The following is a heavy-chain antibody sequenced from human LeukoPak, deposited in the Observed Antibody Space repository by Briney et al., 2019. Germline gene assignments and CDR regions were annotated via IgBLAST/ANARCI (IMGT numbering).Heavy chain of an antibody. J-gene: IGHJ4*02. D-gene: IGHD3-10*01. Sequence: PSGTLSLTCAVYGGSFSGYYWSWIRQPPGKGLEWIGEINHSGSTNYNPSLKSRVTISVDTSKNQFSLKLSSVTAADTAVYYCARASMGVRLNDYWGQGTLVTVSS. CDR3: ARASMGVRLNDY. V-gene: IGHV4-34*01. CDR1: GGSFSGYY. CDR2: INHSGST.